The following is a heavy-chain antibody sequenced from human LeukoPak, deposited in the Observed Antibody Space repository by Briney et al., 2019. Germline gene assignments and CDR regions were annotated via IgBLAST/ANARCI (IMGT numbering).Heavy chain of an antibody. Sequence: SETLSLTCTVSGGSISSSSYYWGWIRQPPGKGLEWIGSIYYSGSTYYNPSLKSRVTISVDTSKNQFSLKLSSVTAADTAVYYCARIRIAVAYYFDYWGQGTLVTVSS. V-gene: IGHV4-39*01. D-gene: IGHD6-19*01. J-gene: IGHJ4*02. CDR2: IYYSGST. CDR3: ARIRIAVAYYFDY. CDR1: GGSISSSSYY.